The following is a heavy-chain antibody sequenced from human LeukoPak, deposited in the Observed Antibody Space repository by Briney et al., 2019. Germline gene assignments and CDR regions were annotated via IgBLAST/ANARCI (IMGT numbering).Heavy chain of an antibody. V-gene: IGHV4-59*01. D-gene: IGHD5-12*01. CDR2: IYYSGST. J-gene: IGHJ4*02. Sequence: SETLSLTCTVSGGSISSYYWSWIRQPPGKGLEWIGYIYYSGSTNYNPSLKSRVTISVDTSKNQFSLKLSSVTAADTAVYYCARVLGRPPVVATIDYWGQGTLVTVSS. CDR1: GGSISSYY. CDR3: ARVLGRPPVVATIDY.